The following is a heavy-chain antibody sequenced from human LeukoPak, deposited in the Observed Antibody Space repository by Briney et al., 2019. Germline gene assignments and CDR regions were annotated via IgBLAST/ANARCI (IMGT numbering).Heavy chain of an antibody. CDR2: IYYDGKNK. CDR3: SRGGWPTAGTPRMDV. D-gene: IGHD6-13*01. J-gene: IGHJ6*02. CDR1: GFTFSDHG. Sequence: GGSLRLSCAASGFTFSDHGIHWVRHAPGKGLEWVAIIYYDGKNKYYADSAKGRFTISRDNPKNTAYLQMNSLSGDDSGVYYCSRGGWPTAGTPRMDVWGQGTTVIVSS. V-gene: IGHV3-33*01.